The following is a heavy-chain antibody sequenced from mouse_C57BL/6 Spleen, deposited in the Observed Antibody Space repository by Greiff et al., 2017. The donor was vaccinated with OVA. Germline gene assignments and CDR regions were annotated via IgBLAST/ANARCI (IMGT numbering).Heavy chain of an antibody. D-gene: IGHD1-1*01. CDR2: INPNNGGT. J-gene: IGHJ1*03. V-gene: IGHV1-18*01. CDR1: GYTFTDYN. CDR3: ARRGITTVVAPYWYFDV. Sequence: VQLQQSGPELVKPGASVKIPCKASGYTFTDYNMDWVKQSHGKSLEWIGDINPNNGGTIYNQKFKGKATLTVDKSSSTAYMELRSLTSEDPAVYYCARRGITTVVAPYWYFDVWGTGTTVTVSS.